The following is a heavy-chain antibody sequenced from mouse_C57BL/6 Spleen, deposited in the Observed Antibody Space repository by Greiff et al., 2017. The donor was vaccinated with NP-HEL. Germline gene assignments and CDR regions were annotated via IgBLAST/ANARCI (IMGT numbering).Heavy chain of an antibody. CDR2: IDPANGNT. V-gene: IGHV14-3*01. Sequence: EVQLQQSVAELVRPGASVKLSCTASGFNIKNTYMHWVKQRPEQGLEWIGRIDPANGNTKYAPKFQGKATITADTSSNTAYLQLHSLTSEDTAIYYCARSSHYYGSSCYAMDYWGQGTSVTVSS. CDR1: GFNIKNTY. D-gene: IGHD1-1*01. J-gene: IGHJ4*01. CDR3: ARSSHYYGSSCYAMDY.